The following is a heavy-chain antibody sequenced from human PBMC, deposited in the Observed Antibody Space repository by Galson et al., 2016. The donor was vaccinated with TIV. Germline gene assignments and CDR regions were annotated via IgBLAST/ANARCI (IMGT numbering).Heavy chain of an antibody. CDR2: ISGGGGNI. V-gene: IGHV3-23*01. Sequence: SLRLSCAASGFTFSSYAMTWVRQAPGKGLEWVTAISGGGGNIYYADSGKGRFTISRDNSKNTLYMQMNSLRAEDTAVYYCVKVPSSGFTYYYAMDVWGQGTTVTVSS. J-gene: IGHJ6*02. D-gene: IGHD6-19*01. CDR1: GFTFSSYA. CDR3: VKVPSSGFTYYYAMDV.